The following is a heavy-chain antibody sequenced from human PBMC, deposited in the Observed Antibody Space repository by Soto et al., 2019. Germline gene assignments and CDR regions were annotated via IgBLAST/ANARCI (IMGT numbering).Heavy chain of an antibody. CDR1: GYSFSNYG. V-gene: IGHV1-18*01. CDR3: ARDWSDPSGGIDH. CDR2: ISPYSGNT. J-gene: IGHJ4*02. Sequence: QVQLVQSGAEVKKPGASVTVSCKASGYSFSNYGISWVRQAPGQGLECVGWISPYSGNTNSAQRFRGRVSLTTDTSRSTAYIELRVLNSDNTAVYYCARDWSDPSGGIDHWGQGTLVTVSS. D-gene: IGHD6-25*01.